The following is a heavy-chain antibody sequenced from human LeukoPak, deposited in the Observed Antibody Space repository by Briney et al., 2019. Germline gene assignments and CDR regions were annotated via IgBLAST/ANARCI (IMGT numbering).Heavy chain of an antibody. V-gene: IGHV1-2*02. CDR2: TNPTSGDT. D-gene: IGHD3-22*01. CDR3: ARGVVYYRLDF. Sequence: ASVTVSCKASGYTLTDYYIHWVRQAPGQGLEWMGWTNPTSGDTNYAQRFQGRVTMTRDTSTSTAYMELSGLRSEDTAIYYCARGVVYYRLDFWGQGALVAVSS. CDR1: GYTLTDYY. J-gene: IGHJ4*02.